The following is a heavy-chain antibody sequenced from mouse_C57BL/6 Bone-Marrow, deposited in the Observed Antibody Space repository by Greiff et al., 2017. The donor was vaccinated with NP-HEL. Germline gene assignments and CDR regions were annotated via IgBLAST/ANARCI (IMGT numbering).Heavy chain of an antibody. V-gene: IGHV14-4*01. CDR3: TTGGSSPYAMDY. J-gene: IGHJ4*01. CDR1: GFNIKDDY. CDR2: IDPENGDT. Sequence: VQLQPSGAELVRPGASVKLSCTVSGFNIKDDYMHWVKQRPEQGLEWIGWIDPENGDTEYASKFQGKATITAETSSNTAYLQLSSLTSEDTAVYYCTTGGSSPYAMDYWGQGTSVTVSS. D-gene: IGHD1-1*01.